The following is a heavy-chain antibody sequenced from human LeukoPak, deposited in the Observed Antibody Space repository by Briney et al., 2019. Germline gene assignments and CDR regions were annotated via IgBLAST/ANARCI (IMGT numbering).Heavy chain of an antibody. D-gene: IGHD3-10*01. V-gene: IGHV4-30-4*01. Sequence: SETLSLTCTVSGASISSGDYYWNWIRQSPGKGLEWFGYIYYTGGTYYNPSLKSRITMSIDTSKNQFSLKLSSVTAADTAMYYCASRYYYGYGVDVWGQGTTVTVSS. CDR2: IYYTGGT. CDR3: ASRYYYGYGVDV. J-gene: IGHJ6*02. CDR1: GASISSGDYY.